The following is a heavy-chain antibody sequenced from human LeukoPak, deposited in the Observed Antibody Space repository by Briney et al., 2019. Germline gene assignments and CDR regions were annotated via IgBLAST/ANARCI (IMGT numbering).Heavy chain of an antibody. Sequence: GGSLRLSCSASQLTFSRYWMSWVRQAPGKGLEWVANINQDGSEKHYVDSVKGRFTISRDNAKNSLYLQMNSLRAEDTAVYLCARELGTDGGSWGQGTLVTVSS. CDR3: ARELGTDGGS. J-gene: IGHJ4*02. CDR1: QLTFSRYW. CDR2: INQDGSEK. D-gene: IGHD3-16*01. V-gene: IGHV3-7*01.